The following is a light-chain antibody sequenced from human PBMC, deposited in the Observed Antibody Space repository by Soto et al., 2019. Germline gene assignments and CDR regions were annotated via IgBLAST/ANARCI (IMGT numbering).Light chain of an antibody. V-gene: IGKV3-20*01. Sequence: EIVLTQSPGTLSLFPGDRATLSCRASQRVSNSDLAWFQQKPGQAPRLLIYDASSRAAGVPDRVRGGGSGTDLTLTISALEPEDFALYFCQQYERPPFAFGQGTRLEI. CDR2: DAS. J-gene: IGKJ2*01. CDR1: QRVSNSD. CDR3: QQYERPPFA.